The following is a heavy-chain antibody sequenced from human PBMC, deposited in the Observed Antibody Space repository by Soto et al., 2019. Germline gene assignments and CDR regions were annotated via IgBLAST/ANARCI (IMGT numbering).Heavy chain of an antibody. J-gene: IGHJ2*01. CDR1: GFTFSSYG. CDR3: ASPSRDGYNYWYFDI. D-gene: IGHD5-12*01. V-gene: IGHV3-30*03. Sequence: QVQLVESGGGVVQPGRSLRLSCAASGFTFSSYGMHWVRQAPGKGLEWVAVISYDGSNKYYADSVKGRFTISRDNSKNPLYLKMNNLRGEDTAVYYCASPSRDGYNYWYFDIWGRGTLVTVSS. CDR2: ISYDGSNK.